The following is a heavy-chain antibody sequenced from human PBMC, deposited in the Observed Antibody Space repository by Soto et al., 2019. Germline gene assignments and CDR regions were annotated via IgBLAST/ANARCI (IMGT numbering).Heavy chain of an antibody. V-gene: IGHV3-33*01. CDR1: GFTFSSYG. D-gene: IGHD3-10*01. Sequence: GGSLRLSCAASGFTFSSYGMHWVRQAPGKGLEWVAVTWYDGSNKYYADSVKGRFTISRDNSKNTLYLQMNSLRAEDTAVYYCARDRGAWNYGSGSYVYYYYGMDVWGQGTTVTVSS. J-gene: IGHJ6*02. CDR3: ARDRGAWNYGSGSYVYYYYGMDV. CDR2: TWYDGSNK.